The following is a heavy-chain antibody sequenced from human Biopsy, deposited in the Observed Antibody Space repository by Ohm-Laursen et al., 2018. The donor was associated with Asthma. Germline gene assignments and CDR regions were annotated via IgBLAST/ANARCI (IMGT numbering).Heavy chain of an antibody. D-gene: IGHD3-9*01. V-gene: IGHV1-2*06. CDR1: GYSFTDYH. CDR2: ITPESGGT. CDR3: ARASYDNLTGYYNYFDY. J-gene: IGHJ4*02. Sequence: SVKVSCKASGYSFTDYHLHWVRQAPGQGLEWMGRITPESGGTTYAQKFQGRVTMTRDRSISTAYMELNRLRSDDTAVYYCARASYDNLTGYYNYFDYWGQGTLVTVSS.